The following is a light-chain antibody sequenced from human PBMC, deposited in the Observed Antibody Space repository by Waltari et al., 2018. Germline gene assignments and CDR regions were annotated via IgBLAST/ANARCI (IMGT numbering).Light chain of an antibody. CDR1: TSNIGQRT. CDR2: KND. V-gene: IGLV1-44*01. J-gene: IGLJ3*02. CDR3: ATWDVTLNGVV. Sequence: QSVLTQPPSASGTPGQTVTISCSGHTSNIGQRTVSWYQQVPGTAPKLLIYKNDERPSGVPGRFSGSKSGTSASLAISGLQSDDDSDYFCATWDVTLNGVVFGGGTRLTVL.